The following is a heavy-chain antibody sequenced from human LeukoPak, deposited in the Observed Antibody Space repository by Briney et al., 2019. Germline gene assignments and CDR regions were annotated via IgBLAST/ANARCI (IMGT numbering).Heavy chain of an antibody. CDR1: GISLSNYG. V-gene: IGHV3-23*01. D-gene: IGHD3-22*01. CDR3: AKRGVVIRVILVGFHKEAYYFDS. CDR2: LSDSGGRT. Sequence: GGSLRLSCAVSGISLSNYGMSWVRQAPGKGLEWVAGLSDSGGRTNYADSVKGRFTISRDNSKNTLYLQMNSPRAEDTAVYFCAKRGVVIRVILVGFHKEAYYFDSWGQGALVTVSS. J-gene: IGHJ4*02.